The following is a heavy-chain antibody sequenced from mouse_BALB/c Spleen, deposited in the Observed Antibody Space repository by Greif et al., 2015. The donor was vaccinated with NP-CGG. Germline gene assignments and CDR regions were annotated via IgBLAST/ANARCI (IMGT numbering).Heavy chain of an antibody. J-gene: IGHJ4*01. CDR3: ARENRARATYYAMDY. Sequence: EVKLVESGGGLVQPGGSLRLSCATSGFTFTDYYMSWVRQPPGKALEWLGFIRNKANGHTTEYSASVKGRFTISRDNSQSILYLQMNTLRAEDSATYYCARENRARATYYAMDYWGQGTSVTVSS. V-gene: IGHV7-3*02. D-gene: IGHD3-1*01. CDR1: GFTFTDYY. CDR2: IRNKANGHTT.